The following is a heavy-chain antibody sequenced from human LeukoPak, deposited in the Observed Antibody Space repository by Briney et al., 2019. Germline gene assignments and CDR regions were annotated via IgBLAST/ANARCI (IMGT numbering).Heavy chain of an antibody. CDR1: GFTFSDHY. CDR3: ARVSGRGNTRSLDY. V-gene: IGHV3-72*01. Sequence: GGSLRLSCAASGFTFSDHYMDWVRQAPGKGLEWIGRSRDKANSYTTEYAASVKGRFIISRHESKNSLHLQVNSLKTEDTAVYYCARVSGRGNTRSLDYWGQGTLVTVSS. D-gene: IGHD1-26*01. J-gene: IGHJ4*02. CDR2: SRDKANSYTT.